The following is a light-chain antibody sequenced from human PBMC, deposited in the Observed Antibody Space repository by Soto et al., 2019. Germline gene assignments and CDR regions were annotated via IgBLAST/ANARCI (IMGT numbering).Light chain of an antibody. J-gene: IGLJ2*01. CDR1: SSNIGSNT. CDR3: AVWDDSLNGPV. V-gene: IGLV1-44*01. CDR2: SNN. Sequence: QSVLTQPPSASGTPGQRVTISCSGSSSNIGSNTVNWYQQLPGTAPKLLIYSNNQRPSGVPDRFSGSKSGTSASLAISGLQSVDEADYYCAVWDDSLNGPVFGGGTKLTVL.